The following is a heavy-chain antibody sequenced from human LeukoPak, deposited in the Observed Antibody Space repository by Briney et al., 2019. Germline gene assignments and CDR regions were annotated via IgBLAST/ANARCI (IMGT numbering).Heavy chain of an antibody. CDR1: GFTFSSYS. CDR2: ISSSSSTI. J-gene: IGHJ4*02. V-gene: IGHV3-48*01. Sequence: PGGSLRLSCAASGFTFSSYSMNWVRQAPGKGLERVSYISSSSSTIYYADSVKGRFTISRDNAKNSLYLQMNSLRAEDTAVYYCARDNGWHRFDYWGQGTLVTVSS. D-gene: IGHD6-19*01. CDR3: ARDNGWHRFDY.